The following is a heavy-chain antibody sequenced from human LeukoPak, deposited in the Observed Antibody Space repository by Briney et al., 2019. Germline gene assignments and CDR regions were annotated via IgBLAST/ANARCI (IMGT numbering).Heavy chain of an antibody. CDR2: LSDSGGTT. Sequence: GGSLRLSCAASGFTFSNYAMNWVRQAPGKGLEWVSGLSDSGGTTYYADSVKGRFTISRDNLKNTLYLRMNSLRAEDTAVYYCAKDFRIGYSAHFDYWGQGALVTVSS. J-gene: IGHJ4*02. CDR3: AKDFRIGYSAHFDY. V-gene: IGHV3-23*01. CDR1: GFTFSNYA. D-gene: IGHD2-21*01.